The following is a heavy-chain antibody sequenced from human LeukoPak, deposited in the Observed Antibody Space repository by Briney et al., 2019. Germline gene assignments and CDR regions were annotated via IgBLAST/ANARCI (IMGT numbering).Heavy chain of an antibody. CDR1: GGSISSSSYY. D-gene: IGHD5-18*01. CDR3: ARDGTGYSYGYIDY. J-gene: IGHJ4*02. Sequence: SSETLSLTCTVSGGSISSSSYYWGWIRQPPGKGLEWIGSIYYSGSTYYNPSLKSRVTISVDTSKNQFSLKLSSVTAADTAVYYCARDGTGYSYGYIDYWGQGTLVTVSS. V-gene: IGHV4-39*07. CDR2: IYYSGST.